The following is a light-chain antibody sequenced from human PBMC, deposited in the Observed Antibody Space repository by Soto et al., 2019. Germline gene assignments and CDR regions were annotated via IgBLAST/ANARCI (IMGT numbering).Light chain of an antibody. V-gene: IGKV3D-15*01. CDR2: GAS. CDR1: QSVSNN. J-gene: IGKJ1*01. Sequence: EIVLTQSPGTLSLSPGERATLSCRASQSVSNNYLAWYQQKPGQAPRLLIHGASTRATGIAARFSGSGSGTEFTLTISGLQSEDFAVYYCQQYSSWLWTFGQGTKVDIK. CDR3: QQYSSWLWT.